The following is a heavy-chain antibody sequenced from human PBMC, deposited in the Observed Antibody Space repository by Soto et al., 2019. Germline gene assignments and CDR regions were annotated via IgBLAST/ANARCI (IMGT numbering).Heavy chain of an antibody. D-gene: IGHD6-13*01. CDR2: ISYDGSNK. CDR1: GFTFSSYG. J-gene: IGHJ6*02. CDR3: AKSPPYSSSWYYYGMDV. Sequence: PGGSLRLSCAASGFTFSSYGMHWVRQAPGKGLEWVAVISYDGSNKYYADSVKGRFTISRDNSKNTLYLQMNSLRAEDTAVYYCAKSPPYSSSWYYYGMDVWGQGTTVTVSS. V-gene: IGHV3-30*18.